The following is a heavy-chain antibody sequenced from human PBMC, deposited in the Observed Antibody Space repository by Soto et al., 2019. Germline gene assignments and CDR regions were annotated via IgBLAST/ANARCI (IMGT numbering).Heavy chain of an antibody. CDR1: GFTLSNTG. V-gene: IGHV3-30*18. J-gene: IGHJ5*01. CDR2: ISYDGFSQ. D-gene: IGHD6-13*01. CDR3: AKDWGSSGWFNWFDS. Sequence: QVQLVESGGGVVQPGTSLRLSCVVSGFTLSNTGVHWVRQAPGKGLEWVAMISYDGFSQHYVDSVRGRFTISRDNSKNTLYLQMDSLRPEDTSVYYCAKDWGSSGWFNWFDSWGQGTLVIVSS.